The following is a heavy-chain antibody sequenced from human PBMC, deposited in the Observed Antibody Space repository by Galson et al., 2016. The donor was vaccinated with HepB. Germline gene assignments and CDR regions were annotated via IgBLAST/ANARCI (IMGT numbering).Heavy chain of an antibody. J-gene: IGHJ3*02. CDR2: IYYTGST. V-gene: IGHV4-61*01. CDR1: GGSVSGGSYF. D-gene: IGHD1-26*01. Sequence: SETLSLTCTVSGGSVSGGSYFWTWIRQPPGKGLEYIAYIYYTGSTNYNPSLKSRVTISLDTSKNQFSLRLRSVTVADTAVYYCARGGVGTDAFGIWGHGTVVTVSS. CDR3: ARGGVGTDAFGI.